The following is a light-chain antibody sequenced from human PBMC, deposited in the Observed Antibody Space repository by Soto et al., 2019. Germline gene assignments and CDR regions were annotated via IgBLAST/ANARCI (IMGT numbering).Light chain of an antibody. CDR1: QSVGTD. V-gene: IGKV3D-11*02. CDR3: QQRSNWQLT. CDR2: DAS. Sequence: ALTQSPATLSLSPGERATLSCRASQSVGTDLAWYQQKPGQAPRLLFFDASNRATCTPARFSARGSGTAFTLTISSLETEDSAVYFCQQRSNWQLTFGGGTKVEIK. J-gene: IGKJ4*01.